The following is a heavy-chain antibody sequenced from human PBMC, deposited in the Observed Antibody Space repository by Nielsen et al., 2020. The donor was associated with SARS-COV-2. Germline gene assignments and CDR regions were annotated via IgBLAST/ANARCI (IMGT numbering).Heavy chain of an antibody. CDR2: ISYDGTE. CDR3: ARESSGYYYEYYFDY. V-gene: IGHV3-30*04. Sequence: GGSLRLSCATSGFTFSSHALHWVRQAPGKGLQWMAIISYDGTEHYADSVKGRFTISRDNAKNSLYLQMNSLRAEDTAVYYCARESSGYYYEYYFDYWGQGTLVTVSS. J-gene: IGHJ4*02. CDR1: GFTFSSHA. D-gene: IGHD3-22*01.